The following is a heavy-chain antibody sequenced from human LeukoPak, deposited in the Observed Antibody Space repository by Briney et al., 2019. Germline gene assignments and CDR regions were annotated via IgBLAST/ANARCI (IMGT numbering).Heavy chain of an antibody. D-gene: IGHD3-22*01. CDR1: GYSFTNYW. V-gene: IGHV5-51*01. CDR2: IYPGDSDT. J-gene: IGHJ3*01. CDR3: ARPNITSYYDSRGYDAFDV. Sequence: GESLKISCKGSGYSFTNYWIGWVRQMAGKGLEWMAIIYPGDSDTRYSPSFQGQVTISADKSVSIAYLQWSSLKASDTAMYYCARPNITSYYDSRGYDAFDVWGQGTMVIVSS.